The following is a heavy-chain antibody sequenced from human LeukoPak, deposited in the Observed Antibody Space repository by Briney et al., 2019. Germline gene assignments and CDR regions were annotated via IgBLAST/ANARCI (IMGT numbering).Heavy chain of an antibody. V-gene: IGHV3-74*01. J-gene: IGHJ5*02. CDR3: ARDRPHNWFDP. CDR2: ISADGSDA. Sequence: GGSLRLYCAASGFTFSNFWMHWVRQASGKGLVLVSRISADGSDAVYADSVKGRFTISRDNAKNTVHLQMNNLRAEDTAVYYCARDRPHNWFDPWGQGTLVTVSS. CDR1: GFTFSNFW.